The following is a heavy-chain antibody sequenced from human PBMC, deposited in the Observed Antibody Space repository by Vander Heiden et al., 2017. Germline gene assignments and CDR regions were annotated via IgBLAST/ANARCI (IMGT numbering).Heavy chain of an antibody. CDR3: AREGSGNYFDLGYYYYGMDV. V-gene: IGHV4-59*02. Sequence: QVQLQESGPGLVKPSETLSLTCTVSGGAVRGYYWNWIRQPPGKGLEWIGHIYDSGSPDYNPSLKSRVTMSIDTSKNQISLILSSVTAADTAVYYCAREGSGNYFDLGYYYYGMDVWGQGTTVTVSS. CDR1: GGAVRGYY. CDR2: IYDSGSP. J-gene: IGHJ6*02. D-gene: IGHD3-22*01.